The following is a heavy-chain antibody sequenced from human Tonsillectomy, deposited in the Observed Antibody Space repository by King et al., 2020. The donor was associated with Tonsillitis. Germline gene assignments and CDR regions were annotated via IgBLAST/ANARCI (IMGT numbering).Heavy chain of an antibody. D-gene: IGHD6-6*01. CDR2: ISGYSGNT. Sequence: QLVQSGAEVKKPGASVTVSCKASGYTFTSYGFTWVRQAPGQGLEWMGWISGYSGNTNYAKKVHGGVTMTTDTSTSTAYMELRSLRSDDTAVYYCARDDYYSTSAGWDYWGQGTLVTVSS. V-gene: IGHV1-18*01. CDR1: GYTFTSYG. CDR3: ARDDYYSTSAGWDY. J-gene: IGHJ4*02.